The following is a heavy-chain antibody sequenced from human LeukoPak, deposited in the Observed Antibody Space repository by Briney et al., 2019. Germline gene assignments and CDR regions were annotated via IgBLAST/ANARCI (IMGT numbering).Heavy chain of an antibody. Sequence: GGSLRLSCAASGFTFSIYWLTWVRQAPGKGLEWVANIKPDGSEKYYVDPLRGRFTISRDNAKNSLYLQIHSLRVEDTAVYFCARGDAFSGDHWGQGTLVTVSS. CDR1: GFTFSIYW. V-gene: IGHV3-7*04. CDR3: ARGDAFSGDH. CDR2: IKPDGSEK. J-gene: IGHJ4*02.